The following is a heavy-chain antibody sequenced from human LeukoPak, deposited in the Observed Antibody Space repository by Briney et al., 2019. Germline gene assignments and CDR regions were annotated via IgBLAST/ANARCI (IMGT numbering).Heavy chain of an antibody. CDR3: AGHSYGSSPFHFDY. D-gene: IGHD3-10*01. V-gene: IGHV4-39*01. CDR2: IYYSGST. Sequence: SETLSLTCTVSGGSISSSTYYWGWIRQPPGKGLEWVGSIYYSGSTYYNPSLKGRVTISGDTSKNHFSLKLNSVTAADTAVYYCAGHSYGSSPFHFDYWGQGTLVTVSS. J-gene: IGHJ4*02. CDR1: GGSISSSTYY.